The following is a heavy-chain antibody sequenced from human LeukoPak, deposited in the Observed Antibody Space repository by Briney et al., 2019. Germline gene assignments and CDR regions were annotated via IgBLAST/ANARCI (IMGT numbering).Heavy chain of an antibody. V-gene: IGHV4-59*12. Sequence: PSETLSLTCTVFSGSISSFYWSWIRQPPGKGLEWIGEIYHSGSTNYNPSLKSRVTISVDKSKNQFSLKLSSVTAADTAVYYCGRVRESSSTRVTFYYYYGMDVWGQGTTVTVSS. CDR1: SGSISSFY. D-gene: IGHD6-6*01. CDR3: GRVRESSSTRVTFYYYYGMDV. CDR2: IYHSGST. J-gene: IGHJ6*02.